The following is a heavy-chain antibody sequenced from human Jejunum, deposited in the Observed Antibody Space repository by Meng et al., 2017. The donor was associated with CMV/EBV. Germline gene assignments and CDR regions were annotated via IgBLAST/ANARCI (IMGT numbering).Heavy chain of an antibody. CDR1: GFAFNINW. V-gene: IGHV3-74*01. J-gene: IGHJ4*02. Sequence: CTDYGFAFNINWMYWVRQVPGKGLVWVSRINYDETSTSYADSVKGRFTISRDNAKNTLYLRMNSLRPEDTAVYYCARDLDGSGSYWGQGTLVTVSS. CDR2: INYDETST. CDR3: ARDLDGSGSY. D-gene: IGHD3-10*01.